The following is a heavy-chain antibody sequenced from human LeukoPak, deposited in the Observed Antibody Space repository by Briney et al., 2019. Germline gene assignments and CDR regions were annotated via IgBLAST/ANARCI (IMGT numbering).Heavy chain of an antibody. CDR2: TIPIFGTA. CDR3: ARSPTYQRYNWFDP. D-gene: IGHD2-2*01. V-gene: IGHV1-69*05. Sequence: ASVKVSCKASGGTFSSYAISWVRQAPGQGLEWMGGTIPIFGTANYAQKFQGRVTITTDESTSTAYMELSSLRSEDTAVYYCARSPTYQRYNWFDPWGQGTLVTVSS. CDR1: GGTFSSYA. J-gene: IGHJ5*02.